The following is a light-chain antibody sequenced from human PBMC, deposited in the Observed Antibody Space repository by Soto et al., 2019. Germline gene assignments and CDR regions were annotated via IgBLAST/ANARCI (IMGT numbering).Light chain of an antibody. CDR2: EGS. J-gene: IGLJ2*01. V-gene: IGLV2-23*01. CDR3: CSYAGSSTSVL. CDR1: SSDLGSYNL. Sequence: QSVLTQPASVSGSPGQSITISCTGSSSDLGSYNLVSWYQQHPGKAPKLMIYEGSKRPSGVSNRFSGSKSGNTASLTISGLQAEDEADYYCCSYAGSSTSVLFGGGTKLTVL.